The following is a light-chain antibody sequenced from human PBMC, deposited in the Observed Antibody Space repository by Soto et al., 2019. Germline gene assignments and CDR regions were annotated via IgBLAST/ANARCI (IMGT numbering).Light chain of an antibody. CDR1: HSSSSW. CDR3: QQYNSYST. CDR2: DDS. V-gene: IGKV1-5*01. J-gene: IGKJ1*01. Sequence: DIQMTQSPSTLSASVGDRVTITCRASHSSSSWLAWYQQQPGKPPNLLIYDDSSLESGVPSRFSGSGSGTEFTLTISSLQPDDVATYYCQQYNSYSTFGQGTKVDI.